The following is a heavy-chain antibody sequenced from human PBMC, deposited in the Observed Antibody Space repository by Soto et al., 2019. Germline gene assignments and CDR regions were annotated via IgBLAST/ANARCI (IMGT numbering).Heavy chain of an antibody. D-gene: IGHD1-26*01. CDR2: IYYSGST. J-gene: IGHJ3*02. CDR1: GGSISSYY. Sequence: SETLSHTCTVSGGSISSYYWSWIRQPPGKGLEWIGYIYYSGSTNYNPSLKSRVTISVDTSKNQFSLKLSSVTAADTAVYYCARVREGGSYSYAFDIWGQGTMVTVSS. V-gene: IGHV4-59*01. CDR3: ARVREGGSYSYAFDI.